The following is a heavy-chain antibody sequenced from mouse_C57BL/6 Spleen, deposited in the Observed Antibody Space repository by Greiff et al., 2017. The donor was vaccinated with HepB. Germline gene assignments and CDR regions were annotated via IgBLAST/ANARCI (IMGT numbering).Heavy chain of an antibody. Sequence: VQRVESGAELARPGASVKLSCKASGYTFTSYGISWVKQRTGQGLEWIGEIYPRSGNTYYNEKFKGKATLTADKSSSTAYMELRSLTSEDSAVYFCARRGSNYIMDYWGQGTSVTVSS. J-gene: IGHJ4*01. CDR3: ARRGSNYIMDY. CDR2: IYPRSGNT. CDR1: GYTFTSYG. D-gene: IGHD2-5*01. V-gene: IGHV1-81*01.